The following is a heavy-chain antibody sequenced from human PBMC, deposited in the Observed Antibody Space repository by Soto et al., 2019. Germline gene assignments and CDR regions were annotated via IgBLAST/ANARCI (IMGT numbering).Heavy chain of an antibody. CDR3: ARDFSDSNSNNWFDP. J-gene: IGHJ5*02. V-gene: IGHV4-59*01. Sequence: SETLSLTCTVSGGSISSYFWTWIRQPPGKGLEWIGSIYYSGRTNYNPSLKSRVTISIDTSKNQFSLQLNSVTAADAAVYHCARDFSDSNSNNWFDPWGQGTLVTVSS. CDR2: IYYSGRT. D-gene: IGHD6-13*01. CDR1: GGSISSYF.